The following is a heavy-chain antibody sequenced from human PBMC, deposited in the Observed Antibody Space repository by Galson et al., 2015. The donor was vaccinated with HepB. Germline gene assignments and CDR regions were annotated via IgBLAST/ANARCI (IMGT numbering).Heavy chain of an antibody. J-gene: IGHJ6*02. CDR3: ARDKAVAGNYYGMDV. CDR1: GYTFTSYG. V-gene: IGHV1-3*01. D-gene: IGHD6-19*01. Sequence: VSCKASGYTFTSYGISWVRQAPGQGLEWMGWINAGNGNTKYSQKFQGRVTITRDTSASTAYMELSSLRSEDTAVYYCARDKAVAGNYYGMDVWGQGTTVTVSS. CDR2: INAGNGNT.